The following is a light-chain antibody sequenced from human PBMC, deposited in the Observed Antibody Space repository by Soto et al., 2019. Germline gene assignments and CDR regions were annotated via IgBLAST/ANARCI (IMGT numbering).Light chain of an antibody. CDR3: RSYTSSIPLVV. J-gene: IGLJ2*01. CDR1: SSDVGGYNY. Sequence: QSVLTQPASVSGSPGQAITISCTGTSSDVGGYNYVSWYQHHPGKAPKLMIFEVSNRPSGVSNRFPGSKSGNTASLTISGRQAEDAADYYCRSYTSSIPLVVFGGGTKLAVL. V-gene: IGLV2-14*01. CDR2: EVS.